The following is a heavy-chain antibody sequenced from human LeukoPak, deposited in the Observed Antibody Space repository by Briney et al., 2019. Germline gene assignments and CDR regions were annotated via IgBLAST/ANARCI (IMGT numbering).Heavy chain of an antibody. V-gene: IGHV3-30*04. Sequence: GGSLRLSCAASGFIFSNYAMHWVRQAPGKGLEWVAVISYDGSYKYYADSVKGRFTIYRDNSKGSLYLQMNSLRADDTAVYYCAKDGSWSCTDWGQGTLVRVSS. CDR1: GFIFSNYA. CDR3: AKDGSWSCTD. D-gene: IGHD2-8*02. J-gene: IGHJ4*02. CDR2: ISYDGSYK.